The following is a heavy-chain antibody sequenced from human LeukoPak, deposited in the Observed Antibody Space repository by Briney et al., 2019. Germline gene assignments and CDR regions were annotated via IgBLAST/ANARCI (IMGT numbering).Heavy chain of an antibody. CDR3: ARGGGDRYSSSETHYYYYMDV. Sequence: SVTVSCKASGGTFISYAISWVRQAPGQGLEWMGGIIPIFGTANYAQKFQGRVTITTDESTSTAYMELSSLRSEDTAVYYCARGGGDRYSSSETHYYYYMDVWGKGTTVTVSS. V-gene: IGHV1-69*05. CDR1: GGTFISYA. J-gene: IGHJ6*03. D-gene: IGHD6-13*01. CDR2: IIPIFGTA.